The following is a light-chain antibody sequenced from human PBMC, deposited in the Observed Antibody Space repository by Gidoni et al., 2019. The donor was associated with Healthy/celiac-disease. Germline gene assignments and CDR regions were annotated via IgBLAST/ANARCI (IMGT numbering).Light chain of an antibody. CDR2: WAS. CDR3: QQYYSTPIT. J-gene: IGKJ5*01. V-gene: IGKV4-1*01. Sequence: DIVMTQSQDSLAVSLGERATIHCKSSQSFLYSSNNKNYLAWYQQKPGQPPKLLIYWASTRESGVPDRFSGSGSGTDFTLTISSLQAEDVAVYYCQQYYSTPITFGQGTRLEIK. CDR1: QSFLYSSNNKNY.